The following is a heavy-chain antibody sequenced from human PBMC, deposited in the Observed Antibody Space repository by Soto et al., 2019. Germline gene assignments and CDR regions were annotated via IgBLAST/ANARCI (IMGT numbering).Heavy chain of an antibody. Sequence: KRLEWVEAISGSGGSTYYADSVKGRFTISTDNSKNTLYLQMNSLRAEDTAVYYCAIVFIWQNSAYRVLALSWCSYGTALPISAFQ. CDR2: ISGSGGST. V-gene: IGHV3-23*01. J-gene: IGHJ1*01. D-gene: IGHD3-16*01. CDR3: AIVFIWQNSAYRVLALSWCSYGTALPISAFQ.